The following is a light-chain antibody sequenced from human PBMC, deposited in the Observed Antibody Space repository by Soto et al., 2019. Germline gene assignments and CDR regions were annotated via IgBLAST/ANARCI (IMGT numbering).Light chain of an antibody. Sequence: QSALTQPASVSGSPGQSIAISCTGSGSDVGGYSYVSWYQQHPGKAPKLMIYDVSNRPSGVSDRFSGSRSGNTASLTISGLQAEDEADYYCSSYTSSSTLVFGGGTQLTVL. CDR1: GSDVGGYSY. V-gene: IGLV2-14*01. J-gene: IGLJ2*01. CDR2: DVS. CDR3: SSYTSSSTLV.